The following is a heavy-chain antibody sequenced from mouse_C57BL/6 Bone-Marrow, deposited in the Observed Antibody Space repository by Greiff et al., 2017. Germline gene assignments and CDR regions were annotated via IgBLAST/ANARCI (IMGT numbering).Heavy chain of an antibody. CDR3: ATLLLLRYDY. D-gene: IGHD1-1*01. Sequence: QVQLQQPGAELVKPGASVKLSCKASGYTFTSYWMHWVKQRPGQGLEWIGMIHPNSGSINYNEKFKSKATLTVNKSTNTAYMQLGSLTSEDSAVYYCATLLLLRYDYWGQGTTLTVSS. CDR2: IHPNSGSI. V-gene: IGHV1-64*01. J-gene: IGHJ2*01. CDR1: GYTFTSYW.